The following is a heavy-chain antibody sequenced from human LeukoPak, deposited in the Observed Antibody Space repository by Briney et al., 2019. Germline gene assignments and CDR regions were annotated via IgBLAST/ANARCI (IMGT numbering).Heavy chain of an antibody. V-gene: IGHV3-53*01. D-gene: IGHD6-13*01. Sequence: PGGSLRLSCAASKFAFSSYAMTWVRQAPGKGLEWVSVIYTGGTPYYADSVKGRFTVSRDISKNTVYLQMNSLRVEDTAVYFCARGAATGPTLGLDYWGQGTLVTVSS. CDR1: KFAFSSYA. J-gene: IGHJ4*02. CDR3: ARGAATGPTLGLDY. CDR2: IYTGGTP.